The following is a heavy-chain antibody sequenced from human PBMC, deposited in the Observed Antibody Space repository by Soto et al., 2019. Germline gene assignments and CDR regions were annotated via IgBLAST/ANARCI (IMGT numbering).Heavy chain of an antibody. Sequence: QVQLQQWGAGLLKPSETLSLTCAVYGGSFSGYYWSWIRQPPGKGLEWIGEINHSGSTNYNPSLKSRVTISVDTSKNQFSLKLSSVTAADTAVYYCARSYYDFWSGYYVGYWGQGTLVTVSS. J-gene: IGHJ4*02. CDR3: ARSYYDFWSGYYVGY. D-gene: IGHD3-3*01. CDR2: INHSGST. V-gene: IGHV4-34*01. CDR1: GGSFSGYY.